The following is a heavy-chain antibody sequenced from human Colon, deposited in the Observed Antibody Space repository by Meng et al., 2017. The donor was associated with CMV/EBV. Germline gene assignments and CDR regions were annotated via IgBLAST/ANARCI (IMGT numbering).Heavy chain of an antibody. CDR2: ISSSSSYI. D-gene: IGHD6-13*01. Sequence: GESLKISCAASGFTFSSYSMNWVRQAPGKGLERVSSISSSSSYIYYADSVKGRFTISRDNAKKSLYLQMNSLRAEDTAVYYCARRNSSSWYRNYYHAMDVWGQGTTVTVSS. J-gene: IGHJ6*02. V-gene: IGHV3-21*01. CDR1: GFTFSSYS. CDR3: ARRNSSSWYRNYYHAMDV.